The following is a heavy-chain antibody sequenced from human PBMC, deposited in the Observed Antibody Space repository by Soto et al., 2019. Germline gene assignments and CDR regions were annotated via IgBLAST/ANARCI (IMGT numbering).Heavy chain of an antibody. D-gene: IGHD2-15*01. CDR1: GFTFSSYG. Sequence: QVQLVESGGGVVQPGRSLRLSCAASGFTFSSYGMHWVRQAPGKGLEWVAVISYDGSNKYYADSVKGRFTISRDNSKKTLYLQMNSLRAEDTAVYYCAKETYSGTLDYWGQGTLVTVSS. CDR3: AKETYSGTLDY. V-gene: IGHV3-30*18. CDR2: ISYDGSNK. J-gene: IGHJ4*02.